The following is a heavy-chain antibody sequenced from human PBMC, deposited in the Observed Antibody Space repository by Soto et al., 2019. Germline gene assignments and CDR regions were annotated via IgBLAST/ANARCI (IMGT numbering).Heavy chain of an antibody. Sequence: GGSLRLSCTASGFTFGDYAMSWVRQAPGKGLEWVGFIRSKAYGGTTEYAASVKGRFTISRDDSKSIAYLQMNSLKTEDTAVYYCTRDGIVVVPAAIPNWFDPWGQGTLVTVSS. D-gene: IGHD2-2*02. V-gene: IGHV3-49*04. CDR1: GFTFGDYA. CDR2: IRSKAYGGTT. J-gene: IGHJ5*02. CDR3: TRDGIVVVPAAIPNWFDP.